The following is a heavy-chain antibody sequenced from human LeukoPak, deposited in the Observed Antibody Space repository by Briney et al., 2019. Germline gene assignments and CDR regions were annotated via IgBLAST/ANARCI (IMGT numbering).Heavy chain of an antibody. CDR1: GGTFSSYA. V-gene: IGHV1-69*13. Sequence: SVKVSCKASGGTFSSYAISWVRQAPGQGLEWMGGIIPIFGTANYAQKFQGRVTITADESTSTAYMELSSLRSEDTAVYYCARAGSGWYVPFDYWGQGTLVTVSS. D-gene: IGHD6-19*01. CDR2: IIPIFGTA. CDR3: ARAGSGWYVPFDY. J-gene: IGHJ4*02.